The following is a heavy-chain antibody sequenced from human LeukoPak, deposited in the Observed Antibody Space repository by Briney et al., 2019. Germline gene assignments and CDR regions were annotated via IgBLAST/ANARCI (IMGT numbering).Heavy chain of an antibody. CDR2: IYYSGST. Sequence: SETLSLTCTVSGGSISSYYWSWIRQPPGKGLEWIGSIYYSGSTYYNPSLKSRVTISVDTSKNQFSLKLSSVTAADTAVYYCARQVTDTGGYYFDYWGQGTLVTVSS. CDR1: GGSISSYY. J-gene: IGHJ4*02. D-gene: IGHD2-21*02. CDR3: ARQVTDTGGYYFDY. V-gene: IGHV4-59*05.